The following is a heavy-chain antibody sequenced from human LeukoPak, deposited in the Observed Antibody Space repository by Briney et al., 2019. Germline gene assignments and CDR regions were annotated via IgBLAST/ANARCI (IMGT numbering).Heavy chain of an antibody. CDR3: ARVGIPANIAVAGNNWFDP. D-gene: IGHD6-19*01. V-gene: IGHV4-39*07. CDR2: IYYSGST. Sequence: SETLSLTCTVSGGSISSSSYYWGWLRQPPGKGLEWIGSIYYSGSTYYNPSLKSRVTISVDTSKNQFSLKLSSVTAADTAVYYCARVGIPANIAVAGNNWFDPWGQGTLVTVSS. J-gene: IGHJ5*02. CDR1: GGSISSSSYY.